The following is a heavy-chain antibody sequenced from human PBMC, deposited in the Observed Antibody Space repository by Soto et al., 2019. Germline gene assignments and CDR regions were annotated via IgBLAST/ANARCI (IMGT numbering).Heavy chain of an antibody. CDR1: GGSFSGYY. Sequence: NPSETLSLTCAVYGGSFSGYYWSWIRQPPGKGLEWIGEINHSGSTNYNPSLKSRVTISVDTSKNQFSLKLSSVTAADTAVYYCARGPTYTLYSLYGDYVRLDPWGQGTLVTVSS. CDR2: INHSGST. D-gene: IGHD4-17*01. J-gene: IGHJ5*02. V-gene: IGHV4-34*01. CDR3: ARGPTYTLYSLYGDYVRLDP.